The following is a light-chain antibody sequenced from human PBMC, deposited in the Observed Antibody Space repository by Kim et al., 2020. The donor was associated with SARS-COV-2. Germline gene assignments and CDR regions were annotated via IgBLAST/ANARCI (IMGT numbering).Light chain of an antibody. CDR3: QQYGNAPDT. V-gene: IGKV3-20*01. CDR1: QSVLGTS. Sequence: PGESPPPSSSGRQSVLGTSFAWYQQQKPGPAPRLLIYSASSRATGIPDRFSVSGSGTDFTLTISRLEPEDFAVYYCQQYGNAPDTFGQGTRLESK. CDR2: SAS. J-gene: IGKJ5*01.